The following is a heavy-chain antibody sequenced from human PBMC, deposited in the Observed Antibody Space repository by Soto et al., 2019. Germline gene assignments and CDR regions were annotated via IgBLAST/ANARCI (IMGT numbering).Heavy chain of an antibody. CDR2: ISYDGRNK. J-gene: IGHJ6*02. D-gene: IGHD2-2*01. CDR3: ARDWNQYSTYQFYYGMAV. V-gene: IGHV3-30*03. Sequence: QVQLVETGGGLVQPGRSLRLSCAASGFTFMNYGIYWVRQAPGKGLEWVAVISYDGRNKGYADSVKGRFTISRDNSKETADLQMNSLRVEDTAMYYCARDWNQYSTYQFYYGMAVWGQGTSVTVSS. CDR1: GFTFMNYG.